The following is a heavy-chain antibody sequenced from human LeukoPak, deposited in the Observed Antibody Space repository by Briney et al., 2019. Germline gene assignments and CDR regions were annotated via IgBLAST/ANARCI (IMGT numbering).Heavy chain of an antibody. CDR2: ISSSSSTI. Sequence: GGSLRLSCAASGFTFSDYSMNWVRQAPGKGLEWISYISSSSSTIYYADSVKGRFTISRDNAKNALYLQMNSLRAEDTAVYYCARDLVVRGRWSWFDPWGQGTLVTVSS. CDR3: ARDLVVRGRWSWFDP. D-gene: IGHD3-10*01. V-gene: IGHV3-48*01. CDR1: GFTFSDYS. J-gene: IGHJ5*02.